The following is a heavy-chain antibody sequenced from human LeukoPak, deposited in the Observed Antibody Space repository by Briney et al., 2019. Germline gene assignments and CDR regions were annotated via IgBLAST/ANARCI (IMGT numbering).Heavy chain of an antibody. CDR1: GGSFSGYY. Sequence: PSETLSLTCVVYGGSFSGYYWSWIRQPPGKGLEWIGEINHSGSTNYNPSLKSRVTISVDTSKNQFSLKLSSVTAADTAVYYCATRYCTNGVCYIDYWGQGTLVTVSS. V-gene: IGHV4-34*01. D-gene: IGHD2-8*01. J-gene: IGHJ4*02. CDR2: INHSGST. CDR3: ATRYCTNGVCYIDY.